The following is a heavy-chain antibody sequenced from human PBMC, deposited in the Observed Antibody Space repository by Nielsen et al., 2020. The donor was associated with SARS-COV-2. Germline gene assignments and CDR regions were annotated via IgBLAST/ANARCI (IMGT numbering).Heavy chain of an antibody. CDR3: ARGGNGDY. CDR2: ISYDGSNK. Sequence: GESLKISCAASGFTFSSYGMHWVRQAPGKGLEWVAVISYDGSNKYYADSVKGRFTISRDNSKNTLYLQMNSLRAEDTAVYYCARGGNGDYWGQGTLVTVSS. V-gene: IGHV3-30*03. CDR1: GFTFSSYG. D-gene: IGHD4-23*01. J-gene: IGHJ4*02.